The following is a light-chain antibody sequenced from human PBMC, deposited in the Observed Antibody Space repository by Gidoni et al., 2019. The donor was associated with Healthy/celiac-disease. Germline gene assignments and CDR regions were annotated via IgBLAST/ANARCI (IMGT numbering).Light chain of an antibody. J-gene: IGLJ3*02. CDR1: SSNIGSNT. Sequence: QSVLTQPPSASATPVQRVTISCSGSSSNIGSNTVNWYQQRPGTAPKLLIYSNNQRPSGVPDRFSGSKSGTSASLAISGLQSEDEADYYCAAWDDSLNGPVFGGGTKLTVL. CDR2: SNN. V-gene: IGLV1-44*01. CDR3: AAWDDSLNGPV.